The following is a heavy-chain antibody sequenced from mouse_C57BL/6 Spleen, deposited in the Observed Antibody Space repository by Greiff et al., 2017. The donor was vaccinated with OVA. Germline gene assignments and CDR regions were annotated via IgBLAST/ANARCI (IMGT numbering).Heavy chain of an antibody. J-gene: IGHJ2*01. D-gene: IGHD1-1*01. Sequence: EVMLVESGGGLVQPGGSLSLSCAASGFTFTDYYMSWVRQPPGKALEWLGFIRNKANGYTTEYSASVKGRFTISRDNSHSILYLQMNALRAEDSATYYCARSLHYYGSGPDYWGQGTTLTVSS. CDR1: GFTFTDYY. V-gene: IGHV7-3*01. CDR2: IRNKANGYTT. CDR3: ARSLHYYGSGPDY.